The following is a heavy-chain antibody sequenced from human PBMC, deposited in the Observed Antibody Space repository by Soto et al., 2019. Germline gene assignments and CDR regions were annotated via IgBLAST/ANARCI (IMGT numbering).Heavy chain of an antibody. Sequence: GASVKVSCKASGYTFTSYDINWVRQATGQGLEWMGWMNPNSGNTGYAQKFQGRVTMTRNTSISTAYMELSSLRSEDTAVYYCAKGSNDHSDYGGIIWGQGTLVTVSS. V-gene: IGHV1-8*01. CDR1: GYTFTSYD. CDR3: AKGSNDHSDYGGII. J-gene: IGHJ4*02. CDR2: MNPNSGNT. D-gene: IGHD4-17*01.